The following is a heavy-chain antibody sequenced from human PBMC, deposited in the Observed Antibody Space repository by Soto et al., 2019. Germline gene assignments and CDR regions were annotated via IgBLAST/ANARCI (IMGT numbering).Heavy chain of an antibody. CDR3: ATMGTPVTGLYYFDY. D-gene: IGHD4-17*01. Sequence: QVQLQESGPGLVKPSRTLSLTCTVSGGSISSGNYYWSWIRQPPGKGLEWIGFISYSGTTHYSASLRSRVSISVDTSKNQFSLDLSSVTAADTAVYYCATMGTPVTGLYYFDYWGQGTLVTVSS. CDR1: GGSISSGNYY. J-gene: IGHJ4*02. V-gene: IGHV4-30-4*01. CDR2: ISYSGTT.